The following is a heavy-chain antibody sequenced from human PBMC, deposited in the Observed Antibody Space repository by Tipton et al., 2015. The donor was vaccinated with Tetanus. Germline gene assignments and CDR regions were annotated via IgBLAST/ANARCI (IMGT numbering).Heavy chain of an antibody. J-gene: IGHJ4*02. CDR2: IYYSGTT. D-gene: IGHD2-2*01. CDR3: ARGWSECSSWSCSPFDS. V-gene: IGHV4-39*07. Sequence: TLSLTCTVSGDSISSILYYWAWIRQPPGKGLEWIGSIYYSGTTDYSPSLTGRVSMSLDTSKQQFSLSLTSATAADTAVYYCARGWSECSSWSCSPFDSWGQGTLVTVSS. CDR1: GDSISSILYY.